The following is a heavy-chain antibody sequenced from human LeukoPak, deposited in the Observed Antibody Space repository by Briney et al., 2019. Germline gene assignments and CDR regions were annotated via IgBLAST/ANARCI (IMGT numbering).Heavy chain of an antibody. CDR3: ARGGTTVAGTFWFDP. V-gene: IGHV4-4*02. Sequence: PSETLSLNCAVSGGSIGSGNWWSWVRQPPGKGLEWIGEIYHSGSTNYNSSLKSRVTISVDKSKNQFSLKLSSVTAADTAMYYCARGGTTVAGTFWFDPWGQGTLVTVSS. D-gene: IGHD6-19*01. J-gene: IGHJ5*02. CDR1: GGSIGSGNW. CDR2: IYHSGST.